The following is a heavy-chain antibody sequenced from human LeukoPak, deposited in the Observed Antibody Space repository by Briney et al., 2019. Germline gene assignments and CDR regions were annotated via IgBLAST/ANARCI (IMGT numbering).Heavy chain of an antibody. CDR1: GGSISSSPYY. CDR2: IYYRGNT. Sequence: PSETLSLTCTVSGGSISSSPYYWAWIRQPPGRGLEWIGSIYYRGNTYHNPSLKSRVTISVDTSKNQFSLGVISVTAADTAVYFCARPTTGPATQGYDSWGQGILVTVAS. V-gene: IGHV4-39*01. CDR3: ARPTTGPATQGYDS. J-gene: IGHJ4*02. D-gene: IGHD1-1*01.